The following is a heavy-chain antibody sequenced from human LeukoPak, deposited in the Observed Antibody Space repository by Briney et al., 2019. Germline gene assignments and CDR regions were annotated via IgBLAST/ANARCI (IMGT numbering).Heavy chain of an antibody. CDR3: ASGPRNYYYSGSYHY. CDR1: GGSFNSDDYY. CDR2: IYYGGNT. D-gene: IGHD3-10*01. V-gene: IGHV4-61*08. J-gene: IGHJ4*02. Sequence: PSETLSPTCGVSGGSFNSDDYYWNWIRQPPGRGLEWIGYIYYGGNTNYNPSLRSRVTISMDTSKNQFSLKVNSVTAADTAVYFCASGPRNYYYSGSYHYWGQGTLVTVSS.